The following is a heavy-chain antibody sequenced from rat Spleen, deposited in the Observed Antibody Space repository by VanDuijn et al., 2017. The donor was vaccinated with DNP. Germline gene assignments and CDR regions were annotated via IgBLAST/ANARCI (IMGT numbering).Heavy chain of an antibody. CDR1: GFSFSDYN. V-gene: IGHV5-7*01. J-gene: IGHJ3*01. Sequence: EVQLVESGGGLVQPGRSTKLSCTVSGFSFSDYNMAWVRQAPEKGLEWVATISYDGTSTDYRDSVKGRFTISRDNVKNTLYLQMDSLRSEDTATYFCAKVRTTGIPGFAYWGQGTLVTVSS. CDR3: AKVRTTGIPGFAY. D-gene: IGHD1-9*01. CDR2: ISYDGTST.